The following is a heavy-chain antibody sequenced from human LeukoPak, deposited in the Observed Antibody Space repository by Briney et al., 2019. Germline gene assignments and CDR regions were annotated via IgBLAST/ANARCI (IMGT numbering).Heavy chain of an antibody. CDR2: IYYTGST. Sequence: SETLSLTCTVSGGSISSSSYYWGWIRQPPGKGLEWIGTIYYTGSTYYNPSLKSQVIISVDTSKNQFSLKLSSVTAADTAVYYCAGQAKDTYGYPSYFDYWGQGTLVTVSS. J-gene: IGHJ4*02. D-gene: IGHD5-18*01. CDR1: GGSISSSSYY. V-gene: IGHV4-39*01. CDR3: AGQAKDTYGYPSYFDY.